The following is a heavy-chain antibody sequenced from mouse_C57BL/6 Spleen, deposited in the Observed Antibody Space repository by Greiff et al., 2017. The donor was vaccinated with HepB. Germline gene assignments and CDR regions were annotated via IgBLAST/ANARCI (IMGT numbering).Heavy chain of an antibody. D-gene: IGHD4-1*01. J-gene: IGHJ3*01. CDR3: ARERLTGTSAWFAY. Sequence: DVKLVESGPGLVKPSQSLSLTCSVSGYSITSGYYWNWIRQFPGNKLEWMGYISYDGSNNYNPSLKNRISITRDTSKNQFFLKLNSVTTEDTATYYCARERLTGTSAWFAYWGQGTLVTVSA. CDR1: GYSITSGYY. V-gene: IGHV3-6*01. CDR2: ISYDGSN.